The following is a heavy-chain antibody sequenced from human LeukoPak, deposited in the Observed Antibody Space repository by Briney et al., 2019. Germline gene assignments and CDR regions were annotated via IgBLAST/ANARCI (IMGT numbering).Heavy chain of an antibody. J-gene: IGHJ4*02. CDR1: GGSISNYY. V-gene: IGHV4-59*08. D-gene: IGHD2-8*01. CDR3: ARADIVLMVYAIPDY. Sequence: SETLSLTCTVSGGSISNYYWNWIRQPPGKGLEWIGYIYYTGSTNYNPSLKSRVTMSVDTSRNQFSLKLSSVTAADTAVYYCARADIVLMVYAIPDYWGQGTLVTVSS. CDR2: IYYTGST.